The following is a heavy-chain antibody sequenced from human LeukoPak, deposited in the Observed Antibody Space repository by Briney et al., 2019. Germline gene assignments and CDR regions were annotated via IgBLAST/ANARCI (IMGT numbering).Heavy chain of an antibody. V-gene: IGHV1-2*02. CDR1: GYTFTGYY. D-gene: IGHD2-2*01. J-gene: IGHJ4*02. CDR3: ASSPRSRPGPPWDY. Sequence: ASVKVSCKASGYTFTGYYIHWVRQAPGQGLEGMGWINPNSGGTNYAQKFQGRVTMTRDTSISTAYMELSNLRSDDTAVYYCASSPRSRPGPPWDYWGQGTLVTVSS. CDR2: INPNSGGT.